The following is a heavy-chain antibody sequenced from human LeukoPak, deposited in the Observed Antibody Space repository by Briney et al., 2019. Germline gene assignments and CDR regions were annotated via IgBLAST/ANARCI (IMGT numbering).Heavy chain of an antibody. D-gene: IGHD7-27*01. CDR2: IYYSGST. J-gene: IGHJ6*02. CDR3: ASGARVAWGYYYYGMDV. V-gene: IGHV4-59*01. CDR1: GGSISSYY. Sequence: SETLSLTCTVSGGSISSYYWSWIRQPPGKGLEWIGYIYYSGSTNYNPSLKSRVTISVDTSKNQFSLKLSSVTAADTDVYYCASGARVAWGYYYYGMDVWGQGTTVTVSS.